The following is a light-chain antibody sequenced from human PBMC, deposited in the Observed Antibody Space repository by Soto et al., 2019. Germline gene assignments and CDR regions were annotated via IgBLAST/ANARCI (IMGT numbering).Light chain of an antibody. V-gene: IGLV2-14*01. CDR2: EVS. CDR3: SSYTSSSTLVV. CDR1: SSDVGGYNY. Sequence: QSVLTQPASVSGSPGQSITISCTGTSSDVGGYNYVSWYQQHPGKAPKLMIYEVSNRPSGVSNRFAGSKSGNTASLTISRIQAEDEADYYCSSYTSSSTLVVFGTGTKLTVL. J-gene: IGLJ1*01.